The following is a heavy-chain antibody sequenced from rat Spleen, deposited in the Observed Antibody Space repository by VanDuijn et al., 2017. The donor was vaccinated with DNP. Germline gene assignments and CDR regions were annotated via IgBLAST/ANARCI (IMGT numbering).Heavy chain of an antibody. Sequence: EVQLVESGGGLVQPGRSLKLSCAASGFTFSDYYMAWVRQAPTKGLEWVASISYDGSKTYYRDSVKGRFTFSRDNAENTLYLQMDSLRSEDTATYYCTTAYYGFAYWGQGTLVTVSS. CDR2: ISYDGSKT. V-gene: IGHV5-20*01. D-gene: IGHD1-1*01. CDR1: GFTFSDYY. CDR3: TTAYYGFAY. J-gene: IGHJ3*01.